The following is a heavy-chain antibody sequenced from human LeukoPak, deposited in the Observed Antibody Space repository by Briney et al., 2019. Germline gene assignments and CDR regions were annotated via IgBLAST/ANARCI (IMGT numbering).Heavy chain of an antibody. Sequence: SETLSLTCAVYGGSFSGYYWSWIRQPPGKGLEWIGEINHSGSTNYNPSLKSRVTISVDTSKNQFSLKLSSVTAADTAVYYCAKVVVAATNWFDPWGQGTLVTVSS. CDR1: GGSFSGYY. CDR2: INHSGST. D-gene: IGHD2-15*01. CDR3: AKVVVAATNWFDP. V-gene: IGHV4-34*01. J-gene: IGHJ5*02.